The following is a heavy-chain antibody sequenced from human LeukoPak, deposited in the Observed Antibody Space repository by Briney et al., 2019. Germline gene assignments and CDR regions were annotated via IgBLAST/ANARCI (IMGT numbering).Heavy chain of an antibody. D-gene: IGHD2-21*02. J-gene: IGHJ4*02. V-gene: IGHV1-2*02. CDR3: ARSLEGAYCGGDCDALIDY. CDR1: GYTFTGYY. CDR2: INPNSGGT. Sequence: GASVKVSCKASGYTFTGYYMHWVRQALGQGLEWMGWINPNSGGTNYAQKFQGRVTMTRDTSISTAYMELSRLRSDDTAVYYCARSLEGAYCGGDCDALIDYWGQGTLVTVSS.